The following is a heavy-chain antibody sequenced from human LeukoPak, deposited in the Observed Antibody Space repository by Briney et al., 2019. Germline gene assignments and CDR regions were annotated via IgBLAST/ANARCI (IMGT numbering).Heavy chain of an antibody. V-gene: IGHV1-18*01. J-gene: IGHJ4*02. CDR1: GYTFTNYG. CDR2: ISASNGDT. Sequence: ASVKDSCKASGYTFTNYGITWVRQAPGQGLEWMGWISASNGDTHYSEKFQDRITVTTDTSTSTAYMELRSLVSDDTAVYYCARESYVERDDFWGQGTLITVSS. CDR3: ARESYVERDDF. D-gene: IGHD3-10*02.